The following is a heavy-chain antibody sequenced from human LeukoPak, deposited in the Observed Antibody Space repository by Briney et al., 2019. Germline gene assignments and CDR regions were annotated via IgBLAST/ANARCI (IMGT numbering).Heavy chain of an antibody. Sequence: GALRLSCAASGFPFSSYAMHWVRQAPGKGLEWVAVISYDGSNKYYADSVKGRFTISRDNSKNTLYLQMNSLRAEDTAVYYCAKLSGSTNPVDYWGQGTLVTVSS. V-gene: IGHV3-30-3*02. CDR3: AKLSGSTNPVDY. J-gene: IGHJ4*02. CDR2: ISYDGSNK. D-gene: IGHD3-10*01. CDR1: GFPFSSYA.